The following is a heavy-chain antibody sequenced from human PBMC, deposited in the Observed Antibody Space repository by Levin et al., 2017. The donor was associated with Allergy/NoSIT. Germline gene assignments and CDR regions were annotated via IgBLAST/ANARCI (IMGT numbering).Heavy chain of an antibody. J-gene: IGHJ6*03. Sequence: GGSLRLSCAASGFTFSSYSMNWVRQAPGKGLEWVSYISSSSSTIYYADSVKGRFTISRDNAKNSLYLQMNSLRAEDTAVYYCASEDWGPTPMDVWGKGTTVTVSS. CDR1: GFTFSSYS. D-gene: IGHD2-15*01. CDR2: ISSSSSTI. CDR3: ASEDWGPTPMDV. V-gene: IGHV3-48*01.